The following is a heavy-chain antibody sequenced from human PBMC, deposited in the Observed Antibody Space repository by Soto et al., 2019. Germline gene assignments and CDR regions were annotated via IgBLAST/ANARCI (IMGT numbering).Heavy chain of an antibody. CDR2: INHSGST. V-gene: IGHV4-34*01. CDR1: GGSFSGYY. J-gene: IGHJ6*03. D-gene: IGHD1-26*01. Sequence: SETLSLTCAVYGGSFSGYYWSWIRQPPGKGLEWIGEINHSGSTNYNPSLKSRVTISVDTSKNQFSLKLSSVTAADTAVYYCARRHRYSGNNYYHIDVWGKGTTVTVSS. CDR3: ARRHRYSGNNYYHIDV.